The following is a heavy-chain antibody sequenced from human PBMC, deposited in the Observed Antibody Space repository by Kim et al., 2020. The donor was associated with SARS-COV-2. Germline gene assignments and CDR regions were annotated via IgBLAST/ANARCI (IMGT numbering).Heavy chain of an antibody. Sequence: KSRVTISVDTSKNQFSLKLSSVTAADTAVYYCARDPIFPYTYYYDSSGYPWGQGTLVTVSS. J-gene: IGHJ5*02. V-gene: IGHV4-59*01. CDR3: ARDPIFPYTYYYDSSGYP. D-gene: IGHD3-22*01.